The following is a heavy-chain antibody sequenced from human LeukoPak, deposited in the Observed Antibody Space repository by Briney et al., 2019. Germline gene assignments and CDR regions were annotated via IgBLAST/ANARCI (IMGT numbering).Heavy chain of an antibody. J-gene: IGHJ4*02. Sequence: GASVKVSCKASGGTFSSYAISWVRQAPGQGLEWMGRIIPILGIANYAQKFQGRVTITADKSTSTAYMELSSLRSEDTAVYYCARGCSGGSCYSSPPDYWGQGTLVTVSS. CDR2: IIPILGIA. CDR1: GGTFSSYA. D-gene: IGHD2-15*01. V-gene: IGHV1-69*04. CDR3: ARGCSGGSCYSSPPDY.